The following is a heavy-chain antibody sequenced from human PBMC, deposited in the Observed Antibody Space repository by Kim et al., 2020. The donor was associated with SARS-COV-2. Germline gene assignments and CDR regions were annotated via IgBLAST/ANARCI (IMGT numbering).Heavy chain of an antibody. CDR2: INHSGST. Sequence: SETLSLTCAVYGGSFSGYYWSWIRQPPGKGLEWIGEINHSGSTNYNPSLKSRVTISVDTTKNQFSLKLSSVTAADTAVYYCARATKVGSTSRMKDYWGQGTLVTVSS. D-gene: IGHD2-2*01. J-gene: IGHJ4*02. CDR3: ARATKVGSTSRMKDY. V-gene: IGHV4-34*01. CDR1: GGSFSGYY.